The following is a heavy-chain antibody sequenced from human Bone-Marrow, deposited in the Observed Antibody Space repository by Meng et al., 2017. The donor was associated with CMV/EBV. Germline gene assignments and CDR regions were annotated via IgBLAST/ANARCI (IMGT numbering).Heavy chain of an antibody. Sequence: SVKVSCKASGGTFSSYAISWARQAPGQGLEWMGGIIPIFGTANYAQKFQGRVTITTDESTSTAYMELSSLRSEDTAVYYCARGPYCSSTSCHARDWGQGTLVTVSS. D-gene: IGHD2-2*01. J-gene: IGHJ4*02. V-gene: IGHV1-69*05. CDR3: ARGPYCSSTSCHARD. CDR1: GGTFSSYA. CDR2: IIPIFGTA.